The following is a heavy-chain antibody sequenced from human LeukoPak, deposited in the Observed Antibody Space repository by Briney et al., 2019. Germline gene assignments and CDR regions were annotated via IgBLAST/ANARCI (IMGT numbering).Heavy chain of an antibody. D-gene: IGHD6-6*01. Sequence: PSETLSLTCAVYGGSFSGYYWSWIRPTPGKGLEWIGEINHSGSTNYNPSLKSRVTISVDTSKNQFALKLSSGTAADTAVYYCARGRAARLHYWGQGTLVTVSS. CDR3: ARGRAARLHY. J-gene: IGHJ4*02. CDR1: GGSFSGYY. CDR2: INHSGST. V-gene: IGHV4-34*01.